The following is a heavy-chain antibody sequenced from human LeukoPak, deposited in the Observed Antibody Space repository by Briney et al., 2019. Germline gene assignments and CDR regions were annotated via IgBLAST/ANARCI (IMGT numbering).Heavy chain of an antibody. J-gene: IGHJ3*02. V-gene: IGHV6-1*01. D-gene: IGHD1-26*01. CDR2: TYYRSKWYN. CDR1: GDSVSSNSVA. CDR3: ARGGASPGRNAFDI. Sequence: SQTLSLTCAIYGDSVSSNSVAWNWIRQSPSKGLEWLGRTYYRSKWYNDYAVSVKSRIAINPDTSKNQFSLQLNSVTPEDTAVYYCARGGASPGRNAFDIWGPGTMVTVSS.